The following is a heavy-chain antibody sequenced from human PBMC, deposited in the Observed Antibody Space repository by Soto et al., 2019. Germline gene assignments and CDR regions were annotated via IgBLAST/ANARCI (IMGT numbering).Heavy chain of an antibody. D-gene: IGHD3-16*01. CDR1: GYSFSEFG. V-gene: IGHV1-18*04. CDR3: ARSDDYEDTGTFES. Sequence: QVHLVQSGGELKKPGASVKVSCKASGYSFSEFGITWVRQAPGQGLEWMGWVSGKNGNTNYDQKVQGRVTLTSDTSTSSAYMEMRALTSDDTGIYYCARSDDYEDTGTFESWGQGTPVTVSS. J-gene: IGHJ4*02. CDR2: VSGKNGNT.